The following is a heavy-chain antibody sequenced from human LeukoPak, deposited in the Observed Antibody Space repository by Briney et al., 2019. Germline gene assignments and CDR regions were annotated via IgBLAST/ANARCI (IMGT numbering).Heavy chain of an antibody. V-gene: IGHV4-4*07. J-gene: IGHJ5*02. D-gene: IGHD2-2*01. CDR2: IYTSGST. CDR1: GGSISSYY. Sequence: SETLSLTCTVSGGSISSYYWSWIRQPAGKGLEWIGRIYTSGSTNYNPSLKSRVTISVDTSKNQYSLKLSSVTAADTAVYYCARGISTNWFDPWGQGTLVTVSS. CDR3: ARGISTNWFDP.